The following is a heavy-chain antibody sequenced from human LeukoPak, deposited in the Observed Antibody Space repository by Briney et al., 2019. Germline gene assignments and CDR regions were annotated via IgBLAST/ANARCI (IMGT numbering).Heavy chain of an antibody. V-gene: IGHV3-23*01. D-gene: IGHD5-18*01. Sequence: GGSLRLSCAASGFTFSSVAMTWVRQAPGKGLEWVSTITGDDDRTFYADSVQGRFTISRDYSRNTLHLQMHSLRAEDTAVYYCARTDWAAAMVQDYWGQGTLVTVSS. CDR3: ARTDWAAAMVQDY. CDR1: GFTFSSVA. CDR2: ITGDDDRT. J-gene: IGHJ4*02.